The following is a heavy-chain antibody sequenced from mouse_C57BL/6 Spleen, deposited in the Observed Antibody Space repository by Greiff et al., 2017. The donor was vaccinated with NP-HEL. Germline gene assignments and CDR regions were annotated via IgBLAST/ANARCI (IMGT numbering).Heavy chain of an antibody. CDR1: GFTFSSYG. J-gene: IGHJ2*01. Sequence: EVHLVESGGDLVKPGGSLKLSCAASGFTFSSYGMSWVRQTPDKRLEWVATISSGGSYTYYPDSVKGRFTISRDNAKNTLYLQMSSLKSEDTAMYYCARDGGSSLFDYWGQGTTLTVSS. D-gene: IGHD1-1*01. V-gene: IGHV5-6*01. CDR2: ISSGGSYT. CDR3: ARDGGSSLFDY.